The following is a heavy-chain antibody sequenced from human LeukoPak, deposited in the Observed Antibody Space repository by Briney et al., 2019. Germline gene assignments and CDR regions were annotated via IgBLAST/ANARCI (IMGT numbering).Heavy chain of an antibody. D-gene: IGHD6-6*01. Sequence: PGGSLRLSCAASGFTFSSYSMNWVRQAPGKGLEWVSSISSSSSYIYYADSVKGRFTISRDNAKNSLYLQMNSLTAEDTAVYYCATNSPSPESSSREGGLHWFDPWGQGTLVTVSS. CDR2: ISSSSSYI. CDR3: ATNSPSPESSSREGGLHWFDP. J-gene: IGHJ5*02. V-gene: IGHV3-21*01. CDR1: GFTFSSYS.